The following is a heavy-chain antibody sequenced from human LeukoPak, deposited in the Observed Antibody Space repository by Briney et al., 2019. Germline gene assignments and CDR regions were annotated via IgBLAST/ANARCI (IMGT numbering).Heavy chain of an antibody. CDR1: GYSISSGYY. J-gene: IGHJ3*02. V-gene: IGHV4-38-2*02. CDR2: IYHSGST. Sequence: SETLSLTCTVSGYSISSGYYWGWIRQPPGKGLEWIGSIYHSGSTYYNPSLKSRVTISVDTSKNQFSLKLSSVTAADTAVYYCARVYEAFDIWGQGTMVTVSS. CDR3: ARVYEAFDI.